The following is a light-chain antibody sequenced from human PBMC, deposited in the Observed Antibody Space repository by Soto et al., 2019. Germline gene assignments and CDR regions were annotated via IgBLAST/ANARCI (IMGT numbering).Light chain of an antibody. Sequence: DIVMTQSPDSLAVSLGERATINCKSSQSVLYSSNNKNYLAWYQQKPGQPPKLLIYWASTRESGVPDRFSGSGSGTDFTLSIRSLHAEHVAVYYCQQYYSTLWTFGQVTKVAIK. V-gene: IGKV4-1*01. CDR3: QQYYSTLWT. CDR2: WAS. CDR1: QSVLYSSNNKNY. J-gene: IGKJ1*01.